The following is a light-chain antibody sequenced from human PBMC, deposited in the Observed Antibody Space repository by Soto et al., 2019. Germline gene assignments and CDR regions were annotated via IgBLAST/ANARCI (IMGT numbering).Light chain of an antibody. CDR3: QQYGSSGT. Sequence: EIVLTQSPATLSLSPGERATLSCRASQSVSSYLAWYQQKPGQAPRLLIYDASKRATGIPARFSGRGSGTDFTLTISRLEPEDFAVYYCQQYGSSGTFGQGTKVDIK. J-gene: IGKJ1*01. V-gene: IGKV3-11*01. CDR1: QSVSSY. CDR2: DAS.